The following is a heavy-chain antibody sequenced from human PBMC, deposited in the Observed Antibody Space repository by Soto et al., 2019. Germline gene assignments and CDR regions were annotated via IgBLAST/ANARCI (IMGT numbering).Heavy chain of an antibody. D-gene: IGHD4-17*01. CDR1: GGTFSSYA. V-gene: IGHV1-69*01. CDR2: IIPIFGTA. Sequence: QVQLVQSGAEVKKPGSSVKVSCKASGGTFSSYAISWVRQAPGQGLEWMGGIIPIFGTANYAQKFQGRVTIPADESTSTAYMELSSLRSEDTAVYYCATQGVDYGDPNWFDPWGQGTLVTVSS. CDR3: ATQGVDYGDPNWFDP. J-gene: IGHJ5*02.